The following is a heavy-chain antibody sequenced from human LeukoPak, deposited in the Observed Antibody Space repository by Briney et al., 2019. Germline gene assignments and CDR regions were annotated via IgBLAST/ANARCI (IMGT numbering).Heavy chain of an antibody. Sequence: SETLSLTCAVYGGSFSGYYWSWIRQPPGKGLEWIGEINHSGSTNYNPSLKSRVTISVDTSKNQFSLKLSSVTAADTAVYYCARSIAVAGTRESYYYYYMDVWGKGTTVTVSS. V-gene: IGHV4-34*01. J-gene: IGHJ6*03. CDR3: ARSIAVAGTRESYYYYYMDV. D-gene: IGHD6-19*01. CDR2: INHSGST. CDR1: GGSFSGYY.